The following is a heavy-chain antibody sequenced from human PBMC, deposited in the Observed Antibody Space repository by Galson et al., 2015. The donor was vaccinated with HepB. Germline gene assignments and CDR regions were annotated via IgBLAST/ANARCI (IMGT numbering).Heavy chain of an antibody. J-gene: IGHJ4*02. Sequence: SVKVSCKASGYTFTSYYIHWVRQAPGQGLEWMGIINPSGGSTSYAQKFQGRVTMTRDTSTSTVYMELSSLRSEDTAVCNCARESSWIPAYFDYWGQGTLVTVSS. V-gene: IGHV1-46*01. CDR2: INPSGGST. CDR1: GYTFTSYY. D-gene: IGHD5-18*01. CDR3: ARESSWIPAYFDY.